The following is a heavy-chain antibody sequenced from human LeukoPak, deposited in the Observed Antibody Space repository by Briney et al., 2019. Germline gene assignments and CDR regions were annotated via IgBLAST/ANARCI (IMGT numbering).Heavy chain of an antibody. CDR1: GFSLSTSGVG. V-gene: IGHV2-5*02. CDR2: IYWDDDK. D-gene: IGHD3-22*01. J-gene: IGHJ4*02. CDR3: AHLYYYDSSGYVVDY. Sequence: ESDPTLVKPTQTLTLTCTFSGFSLSTSGVGVGWIRQPPGKALEWLALIYWDDDKRFSPSLRSRLTIAKDTSKNQVVLTMTNMDPVDTATYYCAHLYYYDSSGYVVDYWGQGTLVTVSS.